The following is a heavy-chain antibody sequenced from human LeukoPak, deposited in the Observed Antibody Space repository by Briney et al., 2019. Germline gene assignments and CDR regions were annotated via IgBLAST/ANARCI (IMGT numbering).Heavy chain of an antibody. CDR2: IYYSGST. CDR3: ARVLPYSSGWGVDY. V-gene: IGHV4-59*01. Sequence: SETLSLTCTVSGGSISSYYWSWIRQPPGKGLEWIGYIYYSGSTNYNPSLTSRVTISVDTSKNQFSLNLSSVTAADTAVYYCARVLPYSSGWGVDYWGQGTLVTVSS. D-gene: IGHD6-19*01. CDR1: GGSISSYY. J-gene: IGHJ4*02.